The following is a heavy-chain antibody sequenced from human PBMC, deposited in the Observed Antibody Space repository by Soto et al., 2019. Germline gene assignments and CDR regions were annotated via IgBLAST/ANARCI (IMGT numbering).Heavy chain of an antibody. CDR1: GGSISSYY. Sequence: QVQLQESGPGLVKPSETLSLTCTVSGGSISSYYWSWIRQPPGKGLEWIGYIYYSGSTNYNPSLKSRVTISVDTSKNQFSLKRSSVTAADTAVYYCARAPVVVVAAHYWYFDLWGRGTLVTVSS. J-gene: IGHJ2*01. CDR3: ARAPVVVVAAHYWYFDL. V-gene: IGHV4-59*01. CDR2: IYYSGST. D-gene: IGHD2-15*01.